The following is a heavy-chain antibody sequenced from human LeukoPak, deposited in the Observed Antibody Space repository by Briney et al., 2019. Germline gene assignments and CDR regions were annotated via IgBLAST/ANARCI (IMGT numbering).Heavy chain of an antibody. CDR1: GLRFSNYA. D-gene: IGHD2-21*02. J-gene: IGHJ6*02. CDR3: ARGAVVTVYYYTIDV. CDR2: ISHDGTRK. Sequence: GGSLRLSCAASGLRFSNYAMHWVRQPPGKGLEWVAAISHDGTRKYYADSVKGRFTLSRDNSENTLFLQMNSLRAEDTAVYYCARGAVVTVYYYTIDVWGQGTTVTVSS. V-gene: IGHV3-30-3*01.